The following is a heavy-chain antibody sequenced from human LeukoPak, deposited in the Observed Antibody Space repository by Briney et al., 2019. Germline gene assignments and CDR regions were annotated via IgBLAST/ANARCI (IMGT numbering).Heavy chain of an antibody. CDR3: ARHREYSYAHFTY. CDR2: IYTSGST. CDR1: GGSISSGSYY. V-gene: IGHV4-61*02. J-gene: IGHJ4*02. D-gene: IGHD5-18*01. Sequence: PSETLSLTCTVSGGSISSGSYYWSWIRQPAGKGLEWIGRIYTSGSTNYNPSLKSRVTISVDTSKNQFSLKLSSVTAADTAVYYCARHREYSYAHFTYWGQGTLVTVSS.